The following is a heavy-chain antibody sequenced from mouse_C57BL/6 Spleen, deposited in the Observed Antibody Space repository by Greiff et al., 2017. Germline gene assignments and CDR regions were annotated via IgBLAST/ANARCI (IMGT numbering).Heavy chain of an antibody. J-gene: IGHJ4*01. CDR3: ARDTTYYAMDY. D-gene: IGHD1-1*01. CDR1: GFTFSSYG. CDR2: ISSGGSYT. V-gene: IGHV5-6*02. Sequence: DVKLVESGGDLVKPGGSLKLSCAASGFTFSSYGMSWVRQTPDKRLEWVATISSGGSYTYYPDSVKGRFTISRDNAKNTLYLQMSSLKSEDTAMYYCARDTTYYAMDYWGQGTSVTVSS.